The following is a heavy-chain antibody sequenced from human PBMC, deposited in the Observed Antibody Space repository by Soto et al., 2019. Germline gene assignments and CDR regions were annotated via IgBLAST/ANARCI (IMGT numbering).Heavy chain of an antibody. CDR1: GYSFTTYW. J-gene: IGHJ4*02. CDR2: IYPGDSDT. Sequence: LGESLKISCKGSGYSFTTYWIGWVRQMPVKGLEWMGVIYPGDSDTRYSPSFQGQVTISADKSISTAYLQWSSLKASDTAIYYCARFSMTTVTPFDWGQGTLVTVSS. D-gene: IGHD4-17*01. CDR3: ARFSMTTVTPFD. V-gene: IGHV5-51*01.